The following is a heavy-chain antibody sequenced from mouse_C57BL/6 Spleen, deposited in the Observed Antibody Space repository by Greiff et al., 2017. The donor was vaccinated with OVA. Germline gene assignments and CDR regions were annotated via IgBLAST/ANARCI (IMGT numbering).Heavy chain of an antibody. D-gene: IGHD1-1*01. CDR1: GYSFTDYN. Sequence: VQLKQSGPELVKPGASVKISCKASGYSFTDYNMNWVKQSNGKSLEWIGVINPNYGTTSYNQKFKGKATLTVDQSSSTAYMQLNSLTSEDSAVYYCARGYYYGSSYEEGAMDYWGQGTSVTVSS. CDR3: ARGYYYGSSYEEGAMDY. J-gene: IGHJ4*01. CDR2: INPNYGTT. V-gene: IGHV1-39*01.